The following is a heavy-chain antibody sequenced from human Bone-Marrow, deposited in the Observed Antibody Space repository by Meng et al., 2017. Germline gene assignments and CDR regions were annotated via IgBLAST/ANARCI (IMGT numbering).Heavy chain of an antibody. CDR2: IRSKANSYAT. CDR1: GFTFSGSA. D-gene: IGHD3-22*01. V-gene: IGHV3-73*01. Sequence: GESLKISCAASGFTFSGSATHWVRQASGKGLEWVGRIRSKANSYATAYAASVKGRFTISRDDSKNTAYLQMNSLKTEDTAVYYCTRHAHDSSGYYYPDYYYGMDVWGQGTTVTVSS. J-gene: IGHJ6*02. CDR3: TRHAHDSSGYYYPDYYYGMDV.